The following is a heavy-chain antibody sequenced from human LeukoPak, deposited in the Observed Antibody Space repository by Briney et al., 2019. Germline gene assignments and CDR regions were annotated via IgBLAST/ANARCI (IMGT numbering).Heavy chain of an antibody. J-gene: IGHJ4*02. V-gene: IGHV3-33*08. CDR2: IGREGRAK. D-gene: IGHD3-3*01. Sequence: GRSLRLSCAASGFTFSSHGMHWVRQAPGKGLEWVAVIGREGRAKYYADSVKGRFTISRDNSINTLYLEMNSLKTEDTAVYYCTTDLPPLFWSGYYPPGWGQGTLVTVSS. CDR3: TTDLPPLFWSGYYPPG. CDR1: GFTFSSHG.